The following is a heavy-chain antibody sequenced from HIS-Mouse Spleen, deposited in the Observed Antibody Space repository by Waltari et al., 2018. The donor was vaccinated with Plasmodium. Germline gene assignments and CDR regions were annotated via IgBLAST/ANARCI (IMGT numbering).Heavy chain of an antibody. V-gene: IGHV4-39*07. J-gene: IGHJ4*02. CDR3: ARGRGACFDY. Sequence: QLQLQESGPGLVKPSETLSLTCTVSGGSIRRSSSYWGWIRQPPGKGLEWIGIIYYSGSTYYNPSLKSRVTISVDTSKNQFSLKLSSVTAADTAVYYCARGRGACFDYWGQGTLVTVSS. CDR1: GGSIRRSSSY. D-gene: IGHD3-16*01. CDR2: IYYSGST.